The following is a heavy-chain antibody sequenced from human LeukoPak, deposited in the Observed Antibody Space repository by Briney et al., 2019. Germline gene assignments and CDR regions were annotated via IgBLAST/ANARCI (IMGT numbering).Heavy chain of an antibody. CDR1: GYTFTSYG. V-gene: IGHV1-18*01. Sequence: WASVKVSCKASGYTFTSYGISWVRQAPGQGLEWMGWISAYNGNTNYAQKLQGRVTMTRDMSTSTVYMELSSLRSEDTAVYYCARDLGATGPHDAFDIWGQGTMVTVSS. D-gene: IGHD1-26*01. CDR2: ISAYNGNT. CDR3: ARDLGATGPHDAFDI. J-gene: IGHJ3*02.